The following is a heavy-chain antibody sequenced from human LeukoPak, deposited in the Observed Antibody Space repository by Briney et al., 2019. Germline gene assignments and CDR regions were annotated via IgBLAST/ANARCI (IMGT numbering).Heavy chain of an antibody. V-gene: IGHV6-1*01. CDR1: GDSVSSNSAA. CDR2: TYYRSKWYN. CDR3: ARDPRTPAFDF. Sequence: SQTLSLTCAISGDSVSSNSAAWSWIRQSPSRGLEWLGTTYYRSKWYNDYAVSVKSRITINPDTSKNQFSLRLNSVTPEDTAVYYCARDPRTPAFDFWGQGTLVTVSS. J-gene: IGHJ4*02. D-gene: IGHD1-14*01.